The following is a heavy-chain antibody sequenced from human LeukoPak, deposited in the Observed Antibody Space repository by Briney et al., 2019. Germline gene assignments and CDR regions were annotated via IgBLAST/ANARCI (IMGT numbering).Heavy chain of an antibody. D-gene: IGHD1-26*01. CDR2: ISSSGSTI. V-gene: IGHV3-48*03. Sequence: PGGSLRLSCAASGFTVSSYEMNWVRQAPGKGLEWISYISSSGSTIYYADSAKGRFTISRDNAKNSLYLQMNSLRAEDTAVYYCAKRGAEVGATVAPGDYWGQGTLLTVSS. J-gene: IGHJ4*02. CDR1: GFTVSSYE. CDR3: AKRGAEVGATVAPGDY.